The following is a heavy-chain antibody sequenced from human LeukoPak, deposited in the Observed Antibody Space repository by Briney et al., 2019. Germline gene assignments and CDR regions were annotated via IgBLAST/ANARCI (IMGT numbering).Heavy chain of an antibody. J-gene: IGHJ4*02. D-gene: IGHD3-9*01. CDR1: GFTFSSYS. V-gene: IGHV3-21*01. CDR2: ISSSSSYI. Sequence: KPGGSLRLSCAASGFTFSSYSMNWVRQAPGKGLEWVSSISSSSSYIYYADSVKGRFTISRDNAKNSLYLQMNSLRAEDTAVYYCASETYYDIGLPTFDYWGQGTLVTVPS. CDR3: ASETYYDIGLPTFDY.